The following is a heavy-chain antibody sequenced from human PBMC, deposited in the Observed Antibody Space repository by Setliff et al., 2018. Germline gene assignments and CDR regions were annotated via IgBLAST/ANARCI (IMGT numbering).Heavy chain of an antibody. CDR2: IWDDGGNK. CDR1: GFTFSTYR. CDR3: ARTCSGSGCYAGLES. J-gene: IGHJ4*02. Sequence: PGGSLRLSCAASGFTFSTYRMHWVRQAPGKGLEWVAVIWDDGGNKYHADSVKGRFTISRDNSENTLYLQMNSLRPDDTAVYHCARTCSGSGCYAGLESWGQGTPVTVSS. V-gene: IGHV3-33*08. D-gene: IGHD2-15*01.